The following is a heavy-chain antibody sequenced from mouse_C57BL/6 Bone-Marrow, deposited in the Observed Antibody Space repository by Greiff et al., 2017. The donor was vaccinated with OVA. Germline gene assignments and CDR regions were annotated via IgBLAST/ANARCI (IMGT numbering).Heavy chain of an antibody. D-gene: IGHD1-1*01. CDR1: GYTFTSYG. CDR2: IYPRSGNT. CDR3: AGYYYGSNHFDY. V-gene: IGHV1-81*01. Sequence: QVQLKESGAELARPGASVKLSCTASGYTFTSYGISWVKQRTGQGLEWIGEIYPRSGNTYYNEKFQGKATLTADKSSSTAYMELRSLTSEDSAVYFCAGYYYGSNHFDYWGQGTTLTVSS. J-gene: IGHJ2*01.